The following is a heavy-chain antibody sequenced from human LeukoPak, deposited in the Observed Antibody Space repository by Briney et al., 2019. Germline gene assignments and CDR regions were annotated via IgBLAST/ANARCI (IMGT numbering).Heavy chain of an antibody. CDR1: GGTFSSYA. Sequence: ASVKVSCKASGGTFSSYAISWVRQAPGQGLEWMGRIIPIFGTANYAQKFQGGVTITTDESTSTAYMELSSLRSEDTAVYYCARDTRRAYDSSGPYDYWGQGTLVTVSS. CDR2: IIPIFGTA. CDR3: ARDTRRAYDSSGPYDY. J-gene: IGHJ4*02. D-gene: IGHD3-22*01. V-gene: IGHV1-69*05.